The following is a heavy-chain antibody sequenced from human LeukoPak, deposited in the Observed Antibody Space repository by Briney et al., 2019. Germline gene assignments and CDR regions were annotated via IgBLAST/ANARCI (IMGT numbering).Heavy chain of an antibody. CDR1: GGSFSGYY. D-gene: IGHD3-10*01. Sequence: SETLSLTCAVYGGSFSGYYWSWIRQPPEKGLEWIGEINHSGSTNYNPSLKSRVTISVDTSKNQFSLKLSSVTAAGTAVYYCARRGITMVRGVIGYYYYYGMDVWGKGTTVTVSS. V-gene: IGHV4-34*01. CDR3: ARRGITMVRGVIGYYYYYGMDV. CDR2: INHSGST. J-gene: IGHJ6*04.